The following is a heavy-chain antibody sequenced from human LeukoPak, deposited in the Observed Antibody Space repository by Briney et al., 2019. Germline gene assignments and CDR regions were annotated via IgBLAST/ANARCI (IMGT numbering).Heavy chain of an antibody. V-gene: IGHV3-23*01. CDR3: AKDRTRLDY. CDR1: GFTFTSFA. CDR2: ISGSGGAT. Sequence: GGSLRLSCAASGFTFTSFAMTWVREAPGKGLEWVSAISGSGGATHYADSVKGRFTTSRDNSKNTLYLQMDSLRAEDTAVYYCAKDRTRLDYWGQGTLVTVSS. J-gene: IGHJ4*02.